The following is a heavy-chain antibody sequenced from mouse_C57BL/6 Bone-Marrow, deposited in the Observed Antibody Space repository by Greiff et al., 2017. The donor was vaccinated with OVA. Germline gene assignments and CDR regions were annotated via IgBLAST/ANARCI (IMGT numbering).Heavy chain of an antibody. CDR3: ARGPGFDY. Sequence: EVQLKQSGPELVKPGASVKISCTASGYSFTGYYMHWVQQSPGNILDWIGYIYPYNGVSSYHQKFKGKATLTVDKSSSTAYLELRSLTSEASAVYYCARGPGFDYGGRGKALTVTS. V-gene: IGHV1-31*01. CDR1: GYSFTGYY. J-gene: IGHJ2*01. CDR2: IYPYNGVS.